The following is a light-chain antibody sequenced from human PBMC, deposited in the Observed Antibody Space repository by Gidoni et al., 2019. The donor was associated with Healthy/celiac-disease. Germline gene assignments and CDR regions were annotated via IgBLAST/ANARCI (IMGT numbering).Light chain of an antibody. CDR2: GAS. V-gene: IGKV3-20*01. CDR3: QQYGSSPYT. Sequence: EIVLTQYPGTLSWSPGERATLSCRASQSVSSSYLAWYQQKPGQAPRLLIYGASSSATGIPDRFSGSGSGTDFTLTISRLEPEDFAVYYCQQYGSSPYTFGQGTKLEIK. CDR1: QSVSSSY. J-gene: IGKJ2*01.